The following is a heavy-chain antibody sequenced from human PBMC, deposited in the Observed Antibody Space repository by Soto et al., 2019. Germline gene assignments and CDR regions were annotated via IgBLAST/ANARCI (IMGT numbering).Heavy chain of an antibody. CDR3: ASQGGYSLKGGAFDI. CDR1: GYSFTSYW. J-gene: IGHJ3*02. Sequence: GESLKISCKGSGYSFTSYWIGWVRQMPGKGLEWMGIIYPGDSDTRYSPSFQGQVTISADKSISTAYQQWSSLKASDTAMYYCASQGGYSLKGGAFDIWGQGTMVTVSS. D-gene: IGHD5-12*01. V-gene: IGHV5-51*01. CDR2: IYPGDSDT.